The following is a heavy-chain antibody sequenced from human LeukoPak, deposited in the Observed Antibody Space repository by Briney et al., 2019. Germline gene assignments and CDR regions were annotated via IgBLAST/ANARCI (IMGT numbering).Heavy chain of an antibody. V-gene: IGHV4-59*01. Sequence: PSETLTLTCTVSGGSISSYYWSWIRQPPGKGLEWIGYIYYSGSTNYNPSLKSRVTISVDTTNNQFSLKLSSVTAADTAVYYCARVRASVRYYFDYWGQGTLVTVSS. CDR1: GGSISSYY. D-gene: IGHD3-10*01. CDR3: ARVRASVRYYFDY. CDR2: IYYSGST. J-gene: IGHJ4*02.